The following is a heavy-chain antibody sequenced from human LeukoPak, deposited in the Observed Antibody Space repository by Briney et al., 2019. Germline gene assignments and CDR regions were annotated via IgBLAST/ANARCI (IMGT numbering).Heavy chain of an antibody. CDR3: ATAYNWDEYFQY. V-gene: IGHV1-69*01. CDR2: IIPLLRTA. D-gene: IGHD1-20*01. Sequence: SVKVSCKASGGSFNKYGFNWVRQAPGQGLEWMGGIIPLLRTANYAQKFQGRVTITADASTTTAYMELSSLRSEDTAVYYCATAYNWDEYFQYWGQGTLVTVSS. CDR1: GGSFNKYG. J-gene: IGHJ1*01.